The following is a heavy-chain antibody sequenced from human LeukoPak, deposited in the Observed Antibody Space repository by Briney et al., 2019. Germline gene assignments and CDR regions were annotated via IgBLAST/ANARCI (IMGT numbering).Heavy chain of an antibody. D-gene: IGHD3-16*02. CDR2: IYYSGST. CDR3: ARGRSDYVWGSYRYDRSQYYFDY. Sequence: SETLSLTCTVSGGSISSSSYYWGWIRQPPGKGLEWIGSIYYSGSTYYNPSLKSRVTISVDTSKNQFSLKLSSVTAADTAVYYCARGRSDYVWGSYRYDRSQYYFDYWGQGTLVTVSS. CDR1: GGSISSSSYY. J-gene: IGHJ4*02. V-gene: IGHV4-39*07.